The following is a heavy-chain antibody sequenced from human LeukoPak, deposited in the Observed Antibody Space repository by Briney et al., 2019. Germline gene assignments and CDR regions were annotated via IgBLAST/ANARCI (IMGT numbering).Heavy chain of an antibody. J-gene: IGHJ3*02. Sequence: SETLSLTCTVSGGSISSYYWSWIRQPPGKGLGWIGYIYYSGSTNYNPSLKSRVTISVDTSKNQFSLKLSSVTAADTAVYYCARDPYGNAFDIWGQGTMVTVSS. CDR1: GGSISSYY. CDR2: IYYSGST. D-gene: IGHD4-17*01. V-gene: IGHV4-59*01. CDR3: ARDPYGNAFDI.